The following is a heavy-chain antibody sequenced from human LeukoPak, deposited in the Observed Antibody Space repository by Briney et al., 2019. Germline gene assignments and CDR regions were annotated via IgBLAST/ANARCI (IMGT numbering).Heavy chain of an antibody. CDR1: GFTVSSNY. Sequence: PGGSLRLSCAASGFTVSSNYMSWVRQAPGKGLEWVSVIYSGGSTYYADSVKGRFTISRDNSKNTLYLQMNSLRAEDTAVYYWARDRRSPVRQLAPSYYFDYWGQGTLVTVSS. CDR3: ARDRRSPVRQLAPSYYFDY. CDR2: IYSGGST. V-gene: IGHV3-53*01. D-gene: IGHD6-13*01. J-gene: IGHJ4*02.